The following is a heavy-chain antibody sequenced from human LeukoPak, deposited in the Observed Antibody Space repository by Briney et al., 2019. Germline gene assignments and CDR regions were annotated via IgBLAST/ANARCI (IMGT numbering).Heavy chain of an antibody. V-gene: IGHV4-39*07. CDR1: GGSISSSSYY. Sequence: SETLSLTCTVSGGSISSSSYYWGWIRQPPGKGLEWIGSIYYSGSTYYNPSLKSRVTISVDTSKNQFSLKLSSVTAADTAVYYCARGLVRLYWGQGTLVTVSS. CDR2: IYYSGST. D-gene: IGHD6-6*01. CDR3: ARGLVRLY. J-gene: IGHJ4*02.